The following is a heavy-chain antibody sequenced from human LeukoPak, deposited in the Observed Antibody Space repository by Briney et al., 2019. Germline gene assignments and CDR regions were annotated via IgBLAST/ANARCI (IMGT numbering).Heavy chain of an antibody. J-gene: IGHJ3*02. CDR2: ISSSGSTI. CDR1: GFTFSSYE. V-gene: IGHV3-48*03. Sequence: PGGSLRLSCAASGFTFSSYEMNWVRQAPGKGLEWVSYISSSGSTIYYADSVKGRFTISRDNAKNSLYLQMNSLRAEDTAVYYCAGGRSCYYYFGAFDIWGQGTMVTVSS. CDR3: AGGRSCYYYFGAFDI. D-gene: IGHD3-22*01.